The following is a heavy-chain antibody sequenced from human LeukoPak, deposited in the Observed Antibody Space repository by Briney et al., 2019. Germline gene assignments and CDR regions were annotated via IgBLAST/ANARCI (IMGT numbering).Heavy chain of an antibody. CDR1: GYTFTGYY. CDR3: ARGYCSGGSCHIDY. CDR2: INPNSGGT. J-gene: IGHJ4*02. Sequence: ASVKVSCKASGYTFTGYYMHWVRQAPGQGLEWMGWINPNSGGTNYAQKFQGRVTITRNTSISTAYMELSSLRSEDTAVYYCARGYCSGGSCHIDYWGQGTLVTVSS. V-gene: IGHV1-2*02. D-gene: IGHD2-15*01.